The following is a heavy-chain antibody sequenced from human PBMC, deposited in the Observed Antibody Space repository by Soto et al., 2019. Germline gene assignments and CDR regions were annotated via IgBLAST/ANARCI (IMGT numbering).Heavy chain of an antibody. Sequence: QVQLQQWGAGLLKPSETLSLTCAVYGGSFSGYYWTWIRQPPGTGLEWIGEINHSGSTNYNPSLRSRVTISVDTSKNQVSVKLTSVTAADPAVYYCARDKIPGLFDYWGQGTLVTVSS. CDR2: INHSGST. CDR1: GGSFSGYY. V-gene: IGHV4-34*01. D-gene: IGHD2-21*01. J-gene: IGHJ4*02. CDR3: ARDKIPGLFDY.